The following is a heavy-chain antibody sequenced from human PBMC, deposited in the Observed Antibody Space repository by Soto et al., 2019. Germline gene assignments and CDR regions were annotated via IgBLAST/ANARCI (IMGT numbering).Heavy chain of an antibody. V-gene: IGHV4-59*01. J-gene: IGHJ5*02. Sequence: PSETLSLTCTVSGGSISSYYWSWIRQPPGKGLEWIGYIYYSGSTNYNPSLKSRVTISVDTSKNQFSLKLSSVTAADTAVYYCARSIAARPESPFNWFDPWGQGTLVTVSS. CDR1: GGSISSYY. CDR3: ARSIAARPESPFNWFDP. CDR2: IYYSGST. D-gene: IGHD6-6*01.